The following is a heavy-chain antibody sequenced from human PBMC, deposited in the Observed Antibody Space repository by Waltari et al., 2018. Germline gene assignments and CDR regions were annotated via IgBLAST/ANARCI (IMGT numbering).Heavy chain of an antibody. CDR2: IYYTGAT. D-gene: IGHD3-10*01. J-gene: IGHJ2*01. CDR3: VRTLGFCTASTCSYGYFDL. CDR1: GDPIRSGNYY. Sequence: QVQLQESGPGLVKPSQTLSLTCTVSGDPIRSGNYYCSWIRQPSGKGLEWLGYIYYTGATPYNPSLRNRITMSLDASKGEFSMNMRSLTAADTAVYYCVRTLGFCTASTCSYGYFDLWGRGTLVAVSP. V-gene: IGHV4-30-4*01.